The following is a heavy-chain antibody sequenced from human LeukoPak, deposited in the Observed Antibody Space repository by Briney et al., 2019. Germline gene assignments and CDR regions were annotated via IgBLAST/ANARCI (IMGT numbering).Heavy chain of an antibody. Sequence: AGGSLRLSCAASGFTFSTYSINWVRQAPGKGLEWVSSISSSSSYIYYADSVKGRFTISRDNAKNSLYLQMNSLRAEDTAVYYCARDTYYDFWSGNDYWGQGTLVTVSS. J-gene: IGHJ4*02. D-gene: IGHD3-3*01. V-gene: IGHV3-21*01. CDR1: GFTFSTYS. CDR3: ARDTYYDFWSGNDY. CDR2: ISSSSSYI.